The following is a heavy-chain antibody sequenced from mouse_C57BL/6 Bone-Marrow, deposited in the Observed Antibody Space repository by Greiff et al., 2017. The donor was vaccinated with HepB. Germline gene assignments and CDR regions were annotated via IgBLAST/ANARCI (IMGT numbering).Heavy chain of an antibody. D-gene: IGHD1-1*01. Sequence: EVKLVESGPGLAKPSQTLSLTCSVTGYSITSDYWNWIRKFPGNKLEYMGYISYSGSTYYNPSLNSRISITRDTSNNQYYLQLNSVTTEDTATYYCARRGPYYYGSPLYFDVWGTGTTVTVSS. V-gene: IGHV3-8*01. CDR2: ISYSGST. CDR3: ARRGPYYYGSPLYFDV. J-gene: IGHJ1*03. CDR1: GYSITSDY.